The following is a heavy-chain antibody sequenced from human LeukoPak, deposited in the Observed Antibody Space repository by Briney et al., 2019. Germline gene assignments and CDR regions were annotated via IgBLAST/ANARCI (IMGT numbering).Heavy chain of an antibody. CDR2: IYPGDSDT. J-gene: IGHJ3*02. D-gene: IGHD6-19*01. V-gene: IGHV5-51*01. Sequence: GESLKISCKGSGCSFTSYWIGWVRQMPGKGLEWMGIIYPGDSDTRYSPSFQGQVTISADKSISTAYLQWSSLKASDTAMYYCATVAVAGRAPRAFDIWGQGTMVTVSS. CDR1: GCSFTSYW. CDR3: ATVAVAGRAPRAFDI.